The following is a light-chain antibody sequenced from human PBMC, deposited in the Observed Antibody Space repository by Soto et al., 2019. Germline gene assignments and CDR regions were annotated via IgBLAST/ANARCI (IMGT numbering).Light chain of an antibody. CDR2: DAS. J-gene: IGKJ4*01. Sequence: DIQLTQSPSFLSASVGDRVTITCRATQGISTYLAWYQQKPGKAPKLLIYDASTLQSGVPSRFSGSCTGTEFTLTISSLQPEDFVTYLRPQLPSFPLTFGGGTKVEIK. V-gene: IGKV1-9*01. CDR1: QGISTY. CDR3: PQLPSFPLT.